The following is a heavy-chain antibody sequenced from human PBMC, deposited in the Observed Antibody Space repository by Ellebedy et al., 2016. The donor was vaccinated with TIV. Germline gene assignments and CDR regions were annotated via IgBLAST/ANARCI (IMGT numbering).Heavy chain of an antibody. CDR1: GFTFSDYY. D-gene: IGHD4/OR15-4a*01. CDR3: ARAHKPMVTHNYAMDV. CDR2: LSASGGST. Sequence: GESLKISCAASGFTFSDYYMSWIRQAPGKGLDWVSSLSASGGSTYYADSVKGRFTISRDNAKNSLFLQMNSLRAEDTAVYYCARAHKPMVTHNYAMDVWGQGTTVTVSS. J-gene: IGHJ6*02. V-gene: IGHV3-11*04.